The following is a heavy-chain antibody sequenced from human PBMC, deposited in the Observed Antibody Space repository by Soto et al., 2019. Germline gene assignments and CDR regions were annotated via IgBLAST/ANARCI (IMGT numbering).Heavy chain of an antibody. CDR3: ARQSKGYCSSTSCPTYYYYYMDV. CDR2: IIPILGIA. Sequence: QVQLVQSGAEVKKPGSSVKVSCKASGGTFSSYTISWVRQAPGQGLEWMGRIIPILGIANYAQKFQGRVTITADKSTSTAYMELSSLRSEDTAVYYCARQSKGYCSSTSCPTYYYYYMDVWGKGTTVTVS. CDR1: GGTFSSYT. J-gene: IGHJ6*03. D-gene: IGHD2-2*01. V-gene: IGHV1-69*02.